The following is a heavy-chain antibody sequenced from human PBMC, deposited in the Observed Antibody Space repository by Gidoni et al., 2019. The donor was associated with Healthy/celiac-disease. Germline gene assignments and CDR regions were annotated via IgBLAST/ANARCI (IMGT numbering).Heavy chain of an antibody. CDR3: TTVTIFGVVTLGY. CDR2: IKSKTDGGTT. V-gene: IGHV3-15*01. Sequence: EVQLVESGGGLVKPGGSLRLSCAASGFTFGNAWMSGVRQAPGKGLEWVGRIKSKTDGGTTDYAAPVKGRFTSSRDDSKNTLYLQMNSLKTEDTAVYYCTTVTIFGVVTLGYWGQGTLVTVSS. D-gene: IGHD3-3*01. CDR1: GFTFGNAW. J-gene: IGHJ4*02.